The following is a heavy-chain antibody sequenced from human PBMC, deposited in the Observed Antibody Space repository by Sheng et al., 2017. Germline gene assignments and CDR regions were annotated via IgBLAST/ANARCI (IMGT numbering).Heavy chain of an antibody. CDR3: AKGFVAAIHDAFDV. J-gene: IGHJ3*01. Sequence: QVQLVESGGGVVHPGGSLRLSCEASGFTFRGYGMHWVRQAPGKGLEWVAFIRHDGTTTHSADSVQGRFTISRDNSKNMVFLQMNSLTVEDTAVYYCAKGFVAAIHDAFDVWGQGTMVTVSS. CDR1: GFTFRGYG. D-gene: IGHD2-21*01. CDR2: IRHDGTTT. V-gene: IGHV3-30*02.